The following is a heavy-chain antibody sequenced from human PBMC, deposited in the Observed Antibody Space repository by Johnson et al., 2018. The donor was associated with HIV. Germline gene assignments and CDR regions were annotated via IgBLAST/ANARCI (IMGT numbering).Heavy chain of an antibody. D-gene: IGHD4-17*01. CDR3: ARGIPRRNGDYDHVIDI. J-gene: IGHJ3*02. Sequence: QVQLVESGGGVVQPGGSLRLSCAASGFTFSSYAIHWVRQAPGKGLEWVAVISYDGTDKYYADSVKGRFTIFRDNSKNTLYLQMKSLRAEDTAVYYCARGIPRRNGDYDHVIDIWGQGTMVTVSS. CDR1: GFTFSSYA. V-gene: IGHV3-30*04. CDR2: ISYDGTDK.